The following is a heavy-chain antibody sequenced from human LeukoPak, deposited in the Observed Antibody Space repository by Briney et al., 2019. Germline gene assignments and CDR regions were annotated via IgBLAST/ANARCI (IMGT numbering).Heavy chain of an antibody. V-gene: IGHV3-21*01. CDR3: AREVRLNNWFDL. D-gene: IGHD1-1*01. Sequence: GGSLRLSCAASGFTFSSYSMNWVRQAPGKGLEWVSSISSSSSYIYYADSVKGRFTISRDNAKNSLYLQMNSLRAEDTAVYYCAREVRLNNWFDLWGQGTLVTVSS. CDR1: GFTFSSYS. CDR2: ISSSSSYI. J-gene: IGHJ5*02.